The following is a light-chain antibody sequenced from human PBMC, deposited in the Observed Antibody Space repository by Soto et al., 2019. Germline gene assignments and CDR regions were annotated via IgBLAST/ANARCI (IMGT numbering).Light chain of an antibody. CDR1: QSVSSSY. CDR3: QQYGNSPIN. CDR2: GAS. V-gene: IGKV3-20*01. Sequence: EIVLTQSPGTLSFSPGERATLSCSASQSVSSSYLAWYQQKPGQAPRLLIYGASSRATGIPDRFSGSGSGTDFTLTISRLEPEDFAVYYCQQYGNSPINFGQGTRLEIK. J-gene: IGKJ5*01.